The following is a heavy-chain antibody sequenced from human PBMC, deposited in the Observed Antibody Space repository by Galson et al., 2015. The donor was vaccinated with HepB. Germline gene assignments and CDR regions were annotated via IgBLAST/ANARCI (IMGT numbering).Heavy chain of an antibody. CDR3: EGFRVFRDWYFDL. Sequence: SLRLSCAASGFTFSSYAMSWVRQAPGKGLEWVSAISGSGGSTYYADSVKGRFTISRDNSKNTLYLQMNSLRAEDTAVYYCEGFRVFRDWYFDLWGRGTLVTVSS. V-gene: IGHV3-23*01. CDR1: GFTFSSYA. CDR2: ISGSGGST. D-gene: IGHD2/OR15-2a*01. J-gene: IGHJ2*01.